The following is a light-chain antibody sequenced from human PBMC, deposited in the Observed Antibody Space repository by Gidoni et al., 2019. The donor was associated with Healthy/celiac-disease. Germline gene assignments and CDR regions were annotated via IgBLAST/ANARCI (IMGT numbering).Light chain of an antibody. V-gene: IGKV1-8*01. J-gene: IGKJ1*01. CDR1: QGISSY. Sequence: AIRITQSPSSLSASTGDRVTITCRASQGISSYLAWYQQKPGKAHKLLIYAASTLQSGVPSRFSGSGSGTDFTLTISCLQSEDFATYYFQQYYSYPLAFGQGTKVEIK. CDR2: AAS. CDR3: QQYYSYPLA.